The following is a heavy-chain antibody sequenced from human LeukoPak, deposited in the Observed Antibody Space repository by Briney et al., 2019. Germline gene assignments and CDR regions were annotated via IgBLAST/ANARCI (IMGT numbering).Heavy chain of an antibody. V-gene: IGHV6-1*01. Sequence: SQTLSLTCAISGDSVSSKSVAWNWIRQSPSRGLEWLGRTYYRSKWYSDYAVFLKSRISINPDTSKNHFSLHLNSVTPEDTAVYHCARTSGAFTVTDAFDIWGQGTMVTVSS. D-gene: IGHD4-17*01. CDR1: GDSVSSKSVA. CDR2: TYYRSKWYS. CDR3: ARTSGAFTVTDAFDI. J-gene: IGHJ3*02.